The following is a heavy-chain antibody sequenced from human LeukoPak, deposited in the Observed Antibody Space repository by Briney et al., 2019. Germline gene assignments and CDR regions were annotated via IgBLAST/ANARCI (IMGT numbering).Heavy chain of an antibody. D-gene: IGHD4-17*01. CDR2: ISGSGGST. CDR1: GFTFSSYA. CDR3: AKGHDYGDASYFQH. Sequence: GGSLRLSCAASGFTFSSYAMSWVRQAPGKGLEWVSAISGSGGSTYYADSVKGRFTISRDNAKNSLYLQMNSLRAEDTALYYCAKGHDYGDASYFQHWSQGTLVTVSS. V-gene: IGHV3-23*01. J-gene: IGHJ1*01.